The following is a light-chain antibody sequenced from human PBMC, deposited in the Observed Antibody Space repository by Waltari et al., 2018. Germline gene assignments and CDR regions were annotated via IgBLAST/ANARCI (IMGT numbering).Light chain of an antibody. CDR2: LGY. V-gene: IGKV2-28*01. CDR1: QSLLHSNGYNF. CDR3: MQAIQTRS. J-gene: IGKJ2*01. Sequence: DIVMPQSPLSLPVPPGEPPSISCRSSQSLLHSNGYNFLDWYLQKPGQSPQLLIYLGYTRAAGVPDRFGGSGAGTDCALKISRVKAEDVGVYYCMQAIQTRSFGQGTKVEIK.